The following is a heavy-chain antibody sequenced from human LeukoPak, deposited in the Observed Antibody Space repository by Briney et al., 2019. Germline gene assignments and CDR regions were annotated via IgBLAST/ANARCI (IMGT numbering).Heavy chain of an antibody. CDR1: GFTFSSYA. CDR3: AAAYSSSSTPWWFDP. Sequence: PGGSLRLSCAASGFTFSSYAMSWVRQAPGEGLEWVSAISGSGGSTYYADSVKGRFTISRNNSKNTLYLQMNSLRAEDTAVYYCAAAYSSSSTPWWFDPWGQGTLVTVSS. CDR2: ISGSGGST. D-gene: IGHD6-6*01. J-gene: IGHJ5*02. V-gene: IGHV3-23*01.